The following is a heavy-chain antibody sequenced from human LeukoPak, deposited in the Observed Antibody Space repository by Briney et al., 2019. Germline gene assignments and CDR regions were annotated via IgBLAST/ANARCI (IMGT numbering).Heavy chain of an antibody. CDR3: ARAKYCTNGVCYESDAFDI. D-gene: IGHD2-8*01. CDR1: GYSFTAYY. Sequence: ASVKVSCKASGYSFTAYYMHWVRQAPGQGLEWMGWINPNSGGTNYAQKFQGRVTMTRDTSITTAYMEMSRLRSDDTALYYCARAKYCTNGVCYESDAFDIWGQGTMVTASS. CDR2: INPNSGGT. V-gene: IGHV1-2*02. J-gene: IGHJ3*02.